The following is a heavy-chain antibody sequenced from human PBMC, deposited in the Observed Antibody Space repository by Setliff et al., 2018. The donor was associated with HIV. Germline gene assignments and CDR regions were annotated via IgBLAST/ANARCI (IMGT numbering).Heavy chain of an antibody. CDR2: VFFSGVA. CDR1: GASIDRFF. V-gene: IGHV4-59*01. D-gene: IGHD3-16*01. J-gene: IGHJ4*02. CDR3: ARGFYYDTHGPYYFDL. Sequence: SETLSLTCTVSGASIDRFFWSWIRQPPGKGLEWIGNVFFSGVATYNPSLKSRVTVSIQTSRSQFSLTLRSVTAADTATYYCARGFYYDTHGPYYFDLWGQGILVTVSS.